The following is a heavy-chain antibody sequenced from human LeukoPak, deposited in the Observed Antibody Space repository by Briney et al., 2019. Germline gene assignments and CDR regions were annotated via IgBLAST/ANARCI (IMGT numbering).Heavy chain of an antibody. CDR2: TSGSGGST. J-gene: IGHJ5*02. D-gene: IGHD6-19*01. CDR3: AKDREYSSGWYR. V-gene: IGHV3-23*01. CDR1: GFTFSSNA. Sequence: GGSLRLSGAASGFTFSSNAMGGVGQGPGKGLEGGSATSGSGGSTYYADSVKGGFTISRDNSKNTLYLEMNSLRAEDTAVYYCAKDREYSSGWYRWGQGTLVTVSS.